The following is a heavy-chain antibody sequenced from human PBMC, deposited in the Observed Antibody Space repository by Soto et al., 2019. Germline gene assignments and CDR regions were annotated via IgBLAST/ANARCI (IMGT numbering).Heavy chain of an antibody. CDR2: IYYSGST. J-gene: IGHJ4*02. CDR3: ARQEYSSGWPLPDY. D-gene: IGHD6-19*01. Sequence: QLQLQESGPGLVKPSETLSLTCTVSGGSISSSSYYWGWIRQPPGKGLEWIGSIYYSGSTYYNPSPQSQVTIPVDTPKNQFSLQLSSVTAADTAVYYCARQEYSSGWPLPDYLGQGTLVTVSS. V-gene: IGHV4-39*01. CDR1: GGSISSSSYY.